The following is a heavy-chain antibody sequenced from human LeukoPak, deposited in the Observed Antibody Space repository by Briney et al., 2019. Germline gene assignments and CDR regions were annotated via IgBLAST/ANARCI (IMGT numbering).Heavy chain of an antibody. CDR2: VSHDGSHS. Sequence: GGSLRLSCTASGFTFSSFWMTWVRQAPEKGPEWVASVSHDGSHSYYVDSVKGRSTISRDNAKNSLYLQMNSLRAEDTAMYYCATYFRPGLCSGPSRPITRLDYLGQGTLATVSS. CDR1: GFTFSSFW. J-gene: IGHJ4*01. V-gene: IGHV3-7*01. CDR3: ATYFRPGLCSGPSRPITRLDY. D-gene: IGHD2-2*01.